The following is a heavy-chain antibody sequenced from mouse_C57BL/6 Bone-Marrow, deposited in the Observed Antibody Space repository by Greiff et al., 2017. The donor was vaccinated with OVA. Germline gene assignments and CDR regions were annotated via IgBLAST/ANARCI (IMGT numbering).Heavy chain of an antibody. J-gene: IGHJ4*01. Sequence: EVQLVESGGGLVQPGGSMKLSCVASGFTFSNYWMNWVRQSPEKGLEWVAQIRLKSDNYATHYAESVKGRFTISRDDSKSSVYLQMNNLRAEDTGIYYCTRDLLGNAMDYWGQGTSVTVSS. CDR2: IRLKSDNYAT. CDR3: TRDLLGNAMDY. V-gene: IGHV6-3*01. CDR1: GFTFSNYW. D-gene: IGHD2-1*01.